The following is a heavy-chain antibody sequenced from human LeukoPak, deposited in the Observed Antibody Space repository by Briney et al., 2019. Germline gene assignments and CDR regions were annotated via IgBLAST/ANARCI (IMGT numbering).Heavy chain of an antibody. CDR3: AKEYVHFDY. Sequence: PGGSLRLSCAASGFTFSSYAMSWVRQAPGKGLEWVSGLSGSGGATYYADSVKGRFTISRDTSQNTLYLQMNSLRAEDTSLYYCAKEYVHFDYWGQGTLVTVSS. D-gene: IGHD3-16*01. CDR1: GFTFSSYA. CDR2: LSGSGGAT. V-gene: IGHV3-23*01. J-gene: IGHJ4*02.